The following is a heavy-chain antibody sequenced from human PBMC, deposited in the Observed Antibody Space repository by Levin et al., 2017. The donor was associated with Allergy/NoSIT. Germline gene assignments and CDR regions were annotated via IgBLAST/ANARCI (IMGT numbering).Heavy chain of an antibody. CDR3: ARDLRGYSGDGWFDP. D-gene: IGHD5-12*01. J-gene: IGHJ5*02. V-gene: IGHV3-11*05. Sequence: GESLKISCAASGFTFSDYYMSWIRQAPGKGLEWVSYISSSSSYTNYADPVKGRFTISRDNAKNSLYLQMNSLRAEDTAVYYCARDLRGYSGDGWFDPWGQGTLVTVSS. CDR1: GFTFSDYY. CDR2: ISSSSSYT.